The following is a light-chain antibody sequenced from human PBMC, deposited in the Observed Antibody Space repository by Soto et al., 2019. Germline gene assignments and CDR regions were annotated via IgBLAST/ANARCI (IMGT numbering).Light chain of an antibody. CDR3: SSYAGSNNVV. CDR2: EVS. CDR1: SSDVGGYNF. J-gene: IGLJ2*01. Sequence: QSALTQPPSASGSPGQSVTISCTGTSSDVGGYNFVSWYQQHPGTAPKLMIYEVSKRPSGVPDRFSGSKSGNTASLTVSGLQAEDAADYYCSSYAGSNNVVFGGGTQLTVL. V-gene: IGLV2-8*01.